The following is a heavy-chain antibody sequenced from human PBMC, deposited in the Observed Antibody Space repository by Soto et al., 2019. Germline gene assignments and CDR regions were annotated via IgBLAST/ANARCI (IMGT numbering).Heavy chain of an antibody. Sequence: EVQLVESGGGLVQRGGSLRLSCVASGFTLSSYSMNWVRQAPGKGLEWISYISSSSTNIYYADSVKGRFTISRDNAKNSLYLQMNHLRAEDTAVYYCMLRTTDNWGQGTLVTVSP. CDR1: GFTLSSYS. CDR2: ISSSSTNI. D-gene: IGHD4-17*01. J-gene: IGHJ4*02. V-gene: IGHV3-48*01. CDR3: MLRTTDN.